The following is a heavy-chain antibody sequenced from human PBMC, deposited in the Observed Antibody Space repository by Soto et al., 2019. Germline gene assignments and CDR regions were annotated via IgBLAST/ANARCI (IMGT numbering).Heavy chain of an antibody. CDR3: ISTLGARFDY. Sequence: GVSVKVSCKASGYTFTSQNMDWVRQAPGQGLEWMGVINPSIGTTTYAQKFQGRVTMTSDTSTSSVYMEVSSLRSEDTAVYYCISTLGARFDYWGQGTLVTVSS. CDR1: GYTFTSQN. V-gene: IGHV1-46*03. D-gene: IGHD1-26*01. CDR2: INPSIGTT. J-gene: IGHJ4*02.